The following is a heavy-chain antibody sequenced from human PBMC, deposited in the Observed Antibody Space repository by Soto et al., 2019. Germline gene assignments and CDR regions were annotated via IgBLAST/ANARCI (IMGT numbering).Heavy chain of an antibody. CDR1: AVSLSTGGVG. CDR2: IYWDDDK. CDR3: IQSRCGGDCLQSYASYYYYGMDV. Sequence: SGPRLVNHTQTLTLTITFSAVSLSTGGVGVGWIRQPPGKALEWLALIYWDDDKRYSPSLRSRLTITKDTSKNQVVLTMTNMDPVDTATYYCIQSRCGGDCLQSYASYYYYGMDVWGQGTTVTVSS. V-gene: IGHV2-5*02. D-gene: IGHD2-21*02. J-gene: IGHJ6*02.